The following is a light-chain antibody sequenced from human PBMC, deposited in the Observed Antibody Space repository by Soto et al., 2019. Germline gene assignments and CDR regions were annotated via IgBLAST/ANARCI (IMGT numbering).Light chain of an antibody. CDR1: SSDVGGYNF. Sequence: QSALTQPASVSGSPGQSITISCTGTSSDVGGYNFVSWFQQHPGKAPKLLIYDVNSRPSGVSDRFSGSKSGNTASLTISGLQAEDEADYYCSSYASSGTVVFGGGTKPTVL. V-gene: IGLV2-14*01. CDR3: SSYASSGTVV. CDR2: DVN. J-gene: IGLJ2*01.